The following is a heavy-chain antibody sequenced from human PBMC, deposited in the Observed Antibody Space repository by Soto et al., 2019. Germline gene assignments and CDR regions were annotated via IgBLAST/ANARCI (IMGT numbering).Heavy chain of an antibody. V-gene: IGHV4-30-2*01. CDR3: AGGIAARPLGY. CDR2: IYHSGST. CDR1: GGSISSGGSF. J-gene: IGHJ4*02. Sequence: QLQLQESGSGLVKPSQTLSLTCAVSGGSISSGGSFWSWIRQPPGKGREWIGYIYHSGSTYYNPSLKSRVTISVDRSKNQFSLKLSSVTAADTAVYYCAGGIAARPLGYWGQGTLVTVSS. D-gene: IGHD6-6*01.